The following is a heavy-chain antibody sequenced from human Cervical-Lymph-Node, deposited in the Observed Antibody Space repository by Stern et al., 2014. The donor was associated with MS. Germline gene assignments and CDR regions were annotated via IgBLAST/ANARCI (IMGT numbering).Heavy chain of an antibody. D-gene: IGHD1-26*01. CDR3: ARGLLGSGNAFDF. Sequence: QVQLVQSGAEVKKPGASVKVSCKASGYTFTSYGISWVRQAPGQGLEWMGGYSDDNGNTNYAQKLQGRVPMPTDTSTSTANMGLRSLRSADTAVYYCARGLLGSGNAFDFWGQGTMVTVSS. CDR2: YSDDNGNT. J-gene: IGHJ3*01. CDR1: GYTFTSYG. V-gene: IGHV1-18*01.